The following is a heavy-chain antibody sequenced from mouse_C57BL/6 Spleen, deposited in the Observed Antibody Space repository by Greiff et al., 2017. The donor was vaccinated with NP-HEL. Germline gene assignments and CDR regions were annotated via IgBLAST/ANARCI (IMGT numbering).Heavy chain of an antibody. CDR1: GYAFSSYW. V-gene: IGHV1-80*01. Sequence: QVQLQQSGAELVKPGASVKIPCKASGYAFSSYWMNWVKQRPGKGLEWIGQIYPGDGDTNYNGKFKGKATLTADKSSSTAYMQLSSLTSEDSAVYFCARRGVYYDYEYAMDYWGQGTSVTVSS. CDR2: IYPGDGDT. CDR3: ARRGVYYDYEYAMDY. J-gene: IGHJ4*01. D-gene: IGHD2-4*01.